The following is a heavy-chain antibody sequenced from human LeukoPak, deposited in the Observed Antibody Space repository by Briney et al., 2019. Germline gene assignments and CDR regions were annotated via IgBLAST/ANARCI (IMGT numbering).Heavy chain of an antibody. J-gene: IGHJ4*02. V-gene: IGHV3-48*03. CDR1: RFTFSSYE. CDR2: ISSSGSTI. CDR3: ARGLYAFDY. D-gene: IGHD2-8*01. Sequence: GGSLRLSCAASRFTFSSYEMNWVRQAPGKGLEWVSYISSSGSTIYYADSVKGRFTISRDNAKNSLYLQMNSLRAEDTAVYYCARGLYAFDYWGQGTLVTVSS.